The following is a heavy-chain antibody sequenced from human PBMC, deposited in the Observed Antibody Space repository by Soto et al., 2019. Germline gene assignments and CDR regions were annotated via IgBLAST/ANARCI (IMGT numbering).Heavy chain of an antibody. V-gene: IGHV1-46*01. CDR1: GYTFTLYV. Sequence: APVKVSWKPSGYTFTLYVMNWVRRAPGQGLEWMGTINPRDGSTTFAQMFRGRVTMNGDTSTSPVYLGLSSLTSEDAAVYYSARSLKPGEPQPRDYWFDVWGQGTLVTVSS. J-gene: IGHJ5*02. CDR3: ARSLKPGEPQPRDYWFDV. CDR2: INPRDGST.